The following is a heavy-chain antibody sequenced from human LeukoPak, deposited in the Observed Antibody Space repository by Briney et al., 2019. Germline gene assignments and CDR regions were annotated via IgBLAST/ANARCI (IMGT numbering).Heavy chain of an antibody. J-gene: IGHJ3*02. CDR1: GGSISSGDYY. V-gene: IGHV4-30-4*01. CDR2: IYYSGST. D-gene: IGHD2-2*01. CDR3: ASNPRYCSSTSCYLNAFDI. Sequence: SETLSLTCTVSGGSISSGDYYWSWIRQPPGKGLEWIGYIYYSGSTHYNPSLKSRVTISVDTSKNQFSLKLSSVTAADTAVYYCASNPRYCSSTSCYLNAFDIWGQGTMVTVSS.